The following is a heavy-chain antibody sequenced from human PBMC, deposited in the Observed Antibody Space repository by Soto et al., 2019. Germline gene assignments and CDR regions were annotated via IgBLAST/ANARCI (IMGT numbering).Heavy chain of an antibody. Sequence: QVQLVESGGGVVQPGRSLRLSCAASGFTFSSYGMHWVRQAPGKGLEWVAVISYDESNKYYADSVKGRFTISRDNSKSTLYLQMNSLRAEDTAVYYCAKPQYYDRSDHGLGHDAFDIWGQGRMVTVSS. CDR1: GFTFSSYG. CDR3: AKPQYYDRSDHGLGHDAFDI. CDR2: ISYDESNK. V-gene: IGHV3-30*18. D-gene: IGHD3-22*01. J-gene: IGHJ3*02.